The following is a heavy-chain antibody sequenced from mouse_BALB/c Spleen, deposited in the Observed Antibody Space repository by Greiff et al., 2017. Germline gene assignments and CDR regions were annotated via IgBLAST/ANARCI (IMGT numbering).Heavy chain of an antibody. CDR1: GFTFSSFG. J-gene: IGHJ4*01. V-gene: IGHV5-17*02. D-gene: IGHD1-1*01. CDR3: ARSGYYGSSPYAMDD. Sequence: EVQVVESGGGLVQPGGSRKLSCAASGFTFSSFGMHWVRQAPEKGLEWVAYISSGSSTIYYAETVTGRFTISRDNPTNTLFLQMTSLRSEDTAMYYCARSGYYGSSPYAMDDWGQGTSVTVSS. CDR2: ISSGSSTI.